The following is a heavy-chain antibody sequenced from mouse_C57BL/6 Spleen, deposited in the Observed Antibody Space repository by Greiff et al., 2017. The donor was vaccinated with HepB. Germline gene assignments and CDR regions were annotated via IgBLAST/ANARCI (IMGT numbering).Heavy chain of an antibody. CDR3: AREQYGFDY. J-gene: IGHJ2*01. CDR2: INPGSGGT. Sequence: QVQLQQSGAELVRPGTSVKVSCKASGYAFTNYLIEWVKQRPGQGLEWIGVINPGSGGTNYNEKFQGKATLTADKSSSTAYMQLSSLTSEYSAVYFCAREQYGFDYWGQGTTLTVSS. CDR1: GYAFTNYL. V-gene: IGHV1-54*01. D-gene: IGHD2-10*02.